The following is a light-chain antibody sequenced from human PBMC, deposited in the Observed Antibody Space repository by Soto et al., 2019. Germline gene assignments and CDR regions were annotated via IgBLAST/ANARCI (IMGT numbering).Light chain of an antibody. CDR1: QSVSSY. CDR3: QQYGSSPRT. V-gene: IGKV3-20*01. CDR2: GAS. J-gene: IGKJ1*01. Sequence: EIVLTQSPGTLSLSPGERATLSCRASQSVSSYLAWYQQKPGQAPRLLIYGASSRATGIPDRFSGSGSGTDFSLTISRLEPEDFAVYYCQQYGSSPRTFDQGTKVDI.